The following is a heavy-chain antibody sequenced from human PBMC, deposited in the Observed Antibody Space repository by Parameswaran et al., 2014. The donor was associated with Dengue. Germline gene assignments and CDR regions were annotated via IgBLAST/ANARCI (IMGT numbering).Heavy chain of an antibody. Sequence: WVRQAPGQGLEWMGIINPSGGSTSYAQKFQGRVTMTRDTSTSTVYMELSSLRSEDTAVYYCASRHRYAFDIWGQGTMVTVSS. CDR3: ASRHRYAFDI. CDR2: INPSGGST. J-gene: IGHJ3*02. D-gene: IGHD1-26*01. V-gene: IGHV1-46*01.